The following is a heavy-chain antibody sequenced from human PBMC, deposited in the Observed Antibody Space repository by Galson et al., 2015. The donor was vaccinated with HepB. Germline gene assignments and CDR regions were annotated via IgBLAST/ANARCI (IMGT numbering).Heavy chain of an antibody. V-gene: IGHV6-1*01. CDR2: TYYRSKWYN. CDR1: GDSVSSNSAA. Sequence: CAISGDSVSSNSAAWNWIRQSPSRGLEWLGRTYYRSKWYNDYAVSVKSRITINPDTSKNQFSLQLNSVTPEDTAVYYCAGVDTAMVRGGFDPWGQGTLVTVSS. CDR3: AGVDTAMVRGGFDP. D-gene: IGHD5-18*01. J-gene: IGHJ5*02.